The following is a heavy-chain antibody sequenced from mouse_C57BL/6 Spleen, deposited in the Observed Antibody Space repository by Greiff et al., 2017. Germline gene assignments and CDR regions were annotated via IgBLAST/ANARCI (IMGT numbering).Heavy chain of an antibody. D-gene: IGHD1-1*01. V-gene: IGHV14-3*01. Sequence: EVMLVESVAELVRPGASVKLSCTASGFNIKNTYMHWVKQRPEQGLEWIGRIDPANGNTKYAPKFQGKATITADTSSNTAYLQRSSLTSEDTAIYYCARNYGSSQSHYFDYWGQGTTLTVSS. J-gene: IGHJ2*01. CDR3: ARNYGSSQSHYFDY. CDR1: GFNIKNTY. CDR2: IDPANGNT.